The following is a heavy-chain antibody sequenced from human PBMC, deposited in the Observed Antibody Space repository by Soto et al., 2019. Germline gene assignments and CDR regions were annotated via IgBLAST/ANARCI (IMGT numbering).Heavy chain of an antibody. CDR1: GYSFSGYY. Sequence: QVQLVQSGAEVEKPGASVKVSCKASGYSFSGYYIHWVRQAPGQGLEWMAIINPSDGSTTYAQKFQGRLTMTRGTSTSTVYMELNSLRSEDTAVYFCARDYFDSSGYYFTYHYYGMDVWGQGTTVTVSS. V-gene: IGHV1-46*01. CDR2: INPSDGST. J-gene: IGHJ6*02. D-gene: IGHD3-22*01. CDR3: ARDYFDSSGYYFTYHYYGMDV.